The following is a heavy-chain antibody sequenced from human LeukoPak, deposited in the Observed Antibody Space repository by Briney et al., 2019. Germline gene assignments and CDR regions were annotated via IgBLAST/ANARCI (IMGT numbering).Heavy chain of an antibody. J-gene: IGHJ3*02. Sequence: PSETLSLTCTVSGGSISNYYWSWIRQPAGKGLEWIWRIYTSGSNNYNPSLKSRVTMSVDTSKNQFSLTVTSVTAADTAVYYCARASAADTGRAFDIWGQGTKVTVSS. CDR2: IYTSGSN. CDR1: GGSISNYY. CDR3: ARASAADTGRAFDI. D-gene: IGHD6-13*01. V-gene: IGHV4-4*07.